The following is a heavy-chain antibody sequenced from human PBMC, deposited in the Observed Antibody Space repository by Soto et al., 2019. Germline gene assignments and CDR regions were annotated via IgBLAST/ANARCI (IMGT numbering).Heavy chain of an antibody. J-gene: IGHJ5*02. Sequence: SETLSLTCTVSGGTISSSNGWSWIRKPPGKGLEWIGEIYHSGSTNYNPSLKSRVTISVDKSKNQFSLKLSSVTAADTAVYYCARASSGAAAGLNWFDPWGQGTLVTVSS. V-gene: IGHV4-4*02. D-gene: IGHD6-13*01. CDR2: IYHSGST. CDR1: GGTISSSNG. CDR3: ARASSGAAAGLNWFDP.